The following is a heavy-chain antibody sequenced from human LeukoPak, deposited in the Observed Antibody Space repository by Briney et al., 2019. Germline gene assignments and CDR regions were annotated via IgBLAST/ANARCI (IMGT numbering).Heavy chain of an antibody. V-gene: IGHV3-23*01. D-gene: IGHD3-3*01. CDR1: GFTFSSYA. CDR3: AKDNDFWSGYFDY. Sequence: PGGSLRLSCAASGFTFSSYAMSWVRQAPGKGLEWVSAISGSGGSTYYADSVKGRFTISRDNSKNTLYLQMSSLRAEDTAVYHCAKDNDFWSGYFDYWGQGTLVTVSS. J-gene: IGHJ4*02. CDR2: ISGSGGST.